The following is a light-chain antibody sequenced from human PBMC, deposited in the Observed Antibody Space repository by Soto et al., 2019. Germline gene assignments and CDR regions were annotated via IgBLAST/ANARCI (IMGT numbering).Light chain of an antibody. CDR2: NVY. V-gene: IGLV2-14*03. Sequence: QSVLTQPASVSGSPGQSITISCTGTSSDVGAYNFVSWHQQHPGKAPKLMIYNVYDRPSGISYRFSGSKSGNTASLTISGLQAEDEADYYCSSYRDTHNLVFGIGTKVTVL. CDR3: SSYRDTHNLV. CDR1: SSDVGAYNF. J-gene: IGLJ1*01.